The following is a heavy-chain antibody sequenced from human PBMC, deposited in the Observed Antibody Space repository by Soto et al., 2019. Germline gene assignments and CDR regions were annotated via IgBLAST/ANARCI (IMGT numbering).Heavy chain of an antibody. CDR1: GFTFSSYA. Sequence: QVQLVESGGRVVQPGRSLRLSCAASGFTFSSYAMHWVRQAPGKGLEWGAVISYDGSNKYYADSVKGRFTISTDNSKNTLYLQMNSLRVEDMAVYYCAIEEAMLTWYAYCCQGTLVTVSS. V-gene: IGHV3-30-3*01. CDR2: ISYDGSNK. J-gene: IGHJ4*02. CDR3: AIEEAMLTWYAY. D-gene: IGHD5-18*01.